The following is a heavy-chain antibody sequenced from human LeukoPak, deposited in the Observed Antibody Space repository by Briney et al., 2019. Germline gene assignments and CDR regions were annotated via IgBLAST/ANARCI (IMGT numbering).Heavy chain of an antibody. CDR2: ISYDGSYQ. CDR3: ANVPYSSSWYPGN. D-gene: IGHD6-13*01. J-gene: IGHJ4*02. Sequence: GGSLRLSCAASGFIFSSNGMHWVRQAPGKGLEWVALISYDGSYQHYADSVKGRFTISRDDSMNTLYLQMNSLGAEDTALYYCANVPYSSSWYPGNWGQGTLVTVSS. V-gene: IGHV3-30*18. CDR1: GFIFSSNG.